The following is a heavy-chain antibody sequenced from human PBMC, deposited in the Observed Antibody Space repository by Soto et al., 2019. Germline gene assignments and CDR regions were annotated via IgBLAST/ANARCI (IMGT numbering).Heavy chain of an antibody. CDR2: IYNSGST. CDR3: ARDKVV. Sequence: SETLSLTCTVSGGSVSSGSYYWSWIRQPPGKGLEWIGYIYNSGSTSYNPSLKSRVTISVDTSKNQFSLKLSSVTAADTAVYYCARDKVVWGQGTLVTVSS. CDR1: GGSVSSGSYY. J-gene: IGHJ1*01. V-gene: IGHV4-61*01. D-gene: IGHD2-15*01.